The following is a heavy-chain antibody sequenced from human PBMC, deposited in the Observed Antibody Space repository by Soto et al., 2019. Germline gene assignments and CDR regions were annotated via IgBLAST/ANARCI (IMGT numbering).Heavy chain of an antibody. Sequence: ASVKVSCKASGYTFTGYYMHWVRQAPGQGLEWMGWINPNSGGTNYAQKFQGWVTMTRDTSISTAYMELNSLRGEDTALYHCAKDRPTMLFEDVTKSFYYYGMDVWGQGTTVTVSS. J-gene: IGHJ6*02. V-gene: IGHV1-2*04. CDR2: INPNSGGT. CDR3: AKDRPTMLFEDVTKSFYYYGMDV. D-gene: IGHD3-16*01. CDR1: GYTFTGYY.